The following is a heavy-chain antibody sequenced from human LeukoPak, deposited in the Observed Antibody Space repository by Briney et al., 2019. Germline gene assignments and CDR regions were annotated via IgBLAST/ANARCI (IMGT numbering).Heavy chain of an antibody. D-gene: IGHD6-13*01. V-gene: IGHV1-18*04. CDR3: ARSSSSWNNDY. J-gene: IGHJ4*02. CDR1: GYTFTSYG. CDR2: ISAYNGNT. Sequence: ASVKVSCKASGYTFTSYGISWVRQAPGQGLEWMGWISAYNGNTNYAQKLQGRVTMTTDTPTSTAYMELRSLTSDDTAVYYCARSSSSWNNDYWGQGTLVTVSS.